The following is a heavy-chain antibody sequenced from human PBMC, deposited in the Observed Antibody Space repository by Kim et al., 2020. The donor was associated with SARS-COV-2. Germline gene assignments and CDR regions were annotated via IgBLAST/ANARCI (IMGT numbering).Heavy chain of an antibody. CDR3: ARXRSIVXARYAXDI. D-gene: IGHD1-26*01. J-gene: IGHJ3*02. CDR1: GYTFISYY. Sequence: ASVKVSCKASGYTFISYYMHWVRQTPGQGLEXXGIIXXSGGSTSYAQKFQGRVTTXXDTTXSTGXXELRXLRYEDTAVYYCARXRSIVXARYAXDIWGXGTMVTVSS. CDR2: IXXSGGST. V-gene: IGHV1-46*01.